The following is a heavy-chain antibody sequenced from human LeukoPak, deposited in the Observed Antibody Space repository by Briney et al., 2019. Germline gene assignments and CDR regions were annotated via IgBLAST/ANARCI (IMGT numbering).Heavy chain of an antibody. CDR1: GFTFGSYA. V-gene: IGHV3-23*01. Sequence: PGGSLRLSCAASGFTFGSYAMNWVRQAPGKGLEWVSAISGSGGSTYYADSVKGRFTISRDNSKNTLYLQMNSLRAEDTAVYYCAKGQWELPTDFDYWGQGTLVTVSS. CDR2: ISGSGGST. CDR3: AKGQWELPTDFDY. D-gene: IGHD1-26*01. J-gene: IGHJ4*02.